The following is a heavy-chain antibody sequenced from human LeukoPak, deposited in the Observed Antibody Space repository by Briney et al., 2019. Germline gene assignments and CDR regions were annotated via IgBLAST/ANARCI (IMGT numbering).Heavy chain of an antibody. D-gene: IGHD1-14*01. CDR2: IKTDGSAK. J-gene: IGHJ4*02. V-gene: IGHV3-7*01. CDR3: ARDPESQKGRDGLDY. Sequence: GGSLRLSCVASGFSFSDYWMSWVRQAPGRGLEWVASIKTDGSAKYCVDSLKGRFTISRDNAKNSLYLQMNNLRAEDTAVYYCARDPESQKGRDGLDYWGQGSLVTVAS. CDR1: GFSFSDYW.